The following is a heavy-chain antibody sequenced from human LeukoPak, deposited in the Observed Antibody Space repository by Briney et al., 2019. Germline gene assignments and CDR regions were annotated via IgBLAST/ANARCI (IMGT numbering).Heavy chain of an antibody. CDR1: GFTFSNAW. V-gene: IGHV3-15*01. Sequence: PGGSLRLSCAASGFTFSNAWMSWVRQAPGKGLEWVGRIKSKTDGGTTDYAAPVKGRFTISRDDSKNTLYLQMNSLKTEDTAVYYCTTILNTYYYGSERRFFDYWGQGTLVTVSS. D-gene: IGHD3-10*01. CDR2: IKSKTDGGTT. J-gene: IGHJ4*02. CDR3: TTILNTYYYGSERRFFDY.